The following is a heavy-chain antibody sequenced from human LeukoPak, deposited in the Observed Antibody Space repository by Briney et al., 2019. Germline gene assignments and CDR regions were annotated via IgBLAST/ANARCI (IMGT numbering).Heavy chain of an antibody. CDR1: GFTFSSYD. CDR2: IGTAGDT. CDR3: ARVSRNYDILTGYYNHWYFDL. J-gene: IGHJ2*01. Sequence: GGSLRLSCAASGFTFSSYDMHWVRQATGKGLEWVSAIGTAGDTYYPGSVKGRFTISRDNAKNTLYLQMNSLRAEDTAVYYCARVSRNYDILTGYYNHWYFDLWGRGTLVTVSS. D-gene: IGHD3-9*01. V-gene: IGHV3-13*04.